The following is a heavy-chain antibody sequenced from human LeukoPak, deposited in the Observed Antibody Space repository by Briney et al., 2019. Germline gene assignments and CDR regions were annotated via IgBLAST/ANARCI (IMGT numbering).Heavy chain of an antibody. J-gene: IGHJ6*02. CDR1: GFTFDDYA. CDR3: AKIAAAGNDYYYGMDV. CDR2: ISWNSGSI. V-gene: IGHV3-9*01. Sequence: GGSLRLSCAASGFTFDDYAMHWVRHAPGKGLEWVSGISWNSGSIGYADSVKGRFTISRDNAKNSLYLQMNSLRAEDTALYYCAKIAAAGNDYYYGMDVWGQGTTGTVSS. D-gene: IGHD6-13*01.